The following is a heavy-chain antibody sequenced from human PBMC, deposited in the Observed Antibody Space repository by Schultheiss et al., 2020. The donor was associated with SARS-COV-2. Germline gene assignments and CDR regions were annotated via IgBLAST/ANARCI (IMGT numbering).Heavy chain of an antibody. Sequence: GESLKISCAASGFTFSSYAMHWVRQAPGKGLEWVAVIWYDGSNKYYADSVKGRFTISRDNAKNSLYLQMNSLRAEDTAVYYCASYIGLLPYWGQGTLVTVSS. CDR2: IWYDGSNK. D-gene: IGHD5-12*01. CDR1: GFTFSSYA. V-gene: IGHV3-33*08. CDR3: ASYIGLLPY. J-gene: IGHJ4*02.